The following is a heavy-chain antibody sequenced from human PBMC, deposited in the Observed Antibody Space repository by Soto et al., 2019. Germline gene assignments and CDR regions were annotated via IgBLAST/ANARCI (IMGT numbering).Heavy chain of an antibody. Sequence: GESLKISCKGSGYSFTSYWISWVCQMPGKGLEWMGRIDPSDSYTNYSPSFQGHVTISADKSISTAYLQWSSLKASDTAMYYCAMPSYYYYGMDVWGQGTTVTVSS. CDR3: AMPSYYYYGMDV. CDR1: GYSFTSYW. V-gene: IGHV5-10-1*01. J-gene: IGHJ6*02. CDR2: IDPSDSYT.